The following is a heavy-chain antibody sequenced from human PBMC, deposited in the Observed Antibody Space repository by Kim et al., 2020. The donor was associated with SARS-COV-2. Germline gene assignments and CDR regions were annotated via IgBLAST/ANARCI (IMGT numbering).Heavy chain of an antibody. J-gene: IGHJ4*02. D-gene: IGHD3-22*01. Sequence: GGSLRLSCAASGFTFITYTMNWVRQAPGKGLEWVSYISSSSSSTIYYADSVKGRFTISRDNAKNSLYLQMNSLRDEDTAVYYCARDPDSRGWTIDYWGQGTLVTVSS. CDR3: ARDPDSRGWTIDY. V-gene: IGHV3-48*02. CDR2: ISSSSSSTI. CDR1: GFTFITYT.